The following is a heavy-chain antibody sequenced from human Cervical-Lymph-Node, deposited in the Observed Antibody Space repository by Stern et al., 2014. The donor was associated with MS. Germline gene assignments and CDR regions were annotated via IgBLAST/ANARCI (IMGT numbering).Heavy chain of an antibody. J-gene: IGHJ4*02. Sequence: VQLVESGAEVKKPGASVKVSCKASGYTFTDYYIHWVRQAPGQGLEWMGRINPNSGGTNYAQNFQGRVTMTRDTSISTAYMELNRLRFDDTAVYYCARATYSGYDSFDYWGQGTLVTDSS. CDR2: INPNSGGT. D-gene: IGHD5-12*01. CDR3: ARATYSGYDSFDY. V-gene: IGHV1-2*06. CDR1: GYTFTDYY.